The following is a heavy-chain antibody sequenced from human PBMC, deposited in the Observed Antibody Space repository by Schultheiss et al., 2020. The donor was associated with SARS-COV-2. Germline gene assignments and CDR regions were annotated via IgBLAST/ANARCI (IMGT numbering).Heavy chain of an antibody. CDR1: GFTFSSYG. D-gene: IGHD3-22*01. Sequence: GGSLRLSCAASGFTFSSYGMHWVRQAPGKGLEWVANIKQDGSEKYYVDSVKGRFTISRDNAKNSLYLQMNSLRAEDTAVYYCARGGADYDSSGYLDYWGQGTLVTVSS. J-gene: IGHJ4*02. CDR3: ARGGADYDSSGYLDY. V-gene: IGHV3-7*01. CDR2: IKQDGSEK.